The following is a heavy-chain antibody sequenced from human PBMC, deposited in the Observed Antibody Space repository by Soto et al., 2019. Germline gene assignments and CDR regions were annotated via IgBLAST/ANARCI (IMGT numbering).Heavy chain of an antibody. D-gene: IGHD6-13*01. Sequence: GGSLRLSCAAAGFAFSTYAMTWVRQAPGKGLEWVSVISGSGGSSYYAASVKGRFTISRDNSKNTLFLQMNGLRAEDTAVYYCAKVTKRAAAGRYEYYKYGMDVWGQGTTVTVS. J-gene: IGHJ6*02. CDR1: GFAFSTYA. CDR3: AKVTKRAAAGRYEYYKYGMDV. CDR2: ISGSGGSS. V-gene: IGHV3-23*01.